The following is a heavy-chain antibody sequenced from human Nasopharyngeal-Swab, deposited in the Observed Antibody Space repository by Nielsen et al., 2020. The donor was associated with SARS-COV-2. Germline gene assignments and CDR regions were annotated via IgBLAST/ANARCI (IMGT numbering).Heavy chain of an antibody. CDR1: GGSINSYY. V-gene: IGHV4-59*13. J-gene: IGHJ4*02. CDR2: IYYSGST. CDR3: ARGFDY. Sequence: SETLSLTCTVSGGSINSYYWSWIRQPPGRGLEWIGYIYYSGSTNYNPSLKSRVTISVDTSKNQFSLKLSSVTAADTAVYYCARGFDYWGQGTLVTVSS.